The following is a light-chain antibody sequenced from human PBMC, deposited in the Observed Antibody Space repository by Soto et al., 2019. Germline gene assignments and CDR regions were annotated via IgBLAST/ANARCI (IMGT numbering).Light chain of an antibody. Sequence: ENVFTQSPGTLSLSPGERATLSCRSSRSVPNDYVSWYQQKPGQPPRLLVFRASNRATGIPDRLSGSGSGTDFLLTISGLEPADSGTYLCHQHGGTPETFGQGTKV. CDR3: HQHGGTPET. CDR2: RAS. V-gene: IGKV3-20*01. J-gene: IGKJ1*01. CDR1: RSVPNDY.